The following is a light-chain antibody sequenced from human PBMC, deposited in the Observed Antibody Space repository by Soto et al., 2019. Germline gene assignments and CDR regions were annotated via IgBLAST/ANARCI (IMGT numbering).Light chain of an antibody. CDR3: QQYGSLTPIT. V-gene: IGKV3-20*01. CDR2: AAS. J-gene: IGKJ5*01. Sequence: EIVLTQSLGTLSLSPGERATLSCRASQSVSNTYLAWYQQRPGQAPRLLIYAASSRATGIPDRFSGSGSGTDFTLTISRLEPDDFAVYYCQQYGSLTPITFGQGTRLEIK. CDR1: QSVSNTY.